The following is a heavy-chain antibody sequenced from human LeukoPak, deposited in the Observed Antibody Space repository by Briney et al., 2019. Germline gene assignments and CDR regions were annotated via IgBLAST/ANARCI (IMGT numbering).Heavy chain of an antibody. CDR3: AREAWVGATTHYYYYGMDV. CDR2: ISAYNGNT. CDR1: GYTFSSYG. Sequence: ASVTVSCKASGYTFSSYGISWVRQAPGQGLEWMGWISAYNGNTNYAQKLQGRVTMTTGTSTSTAYMELRSLRSDDTAVYYCAREAWVGATTHYYYYGMDVWGQGTTVTVSS. J-gene: IGHJ6*02. D-gene: IGHD1-26*01. V-gene: IGHV1-18*01.